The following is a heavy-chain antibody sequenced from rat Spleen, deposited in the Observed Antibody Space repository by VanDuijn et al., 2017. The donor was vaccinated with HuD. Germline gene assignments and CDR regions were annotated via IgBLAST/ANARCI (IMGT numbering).Heavy chain of an antibody. D-gene: IGHD1-9*01. CDR1: GFTFSDYY. J-gene: IGHJ2*01. Sequence: EVQLVESDGGLVQPGRSLKLSCAASGFTFSDYYMAWVRQAPTKGLEWVATISYDGRRNYYRDSVKGRFTISRDNAKSTLSLQMDSLRSEDTATYYCARRHYEYTDYFDYWGQGVMVTVSS. CDR3: ARRHYEYTDYFDY. V-gene: IGHV5-29*01. CDR2: ISYDGRRN.